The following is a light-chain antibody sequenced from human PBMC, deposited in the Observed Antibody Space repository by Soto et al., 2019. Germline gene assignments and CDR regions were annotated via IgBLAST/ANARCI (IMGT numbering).Light chain of an antibody. CDR3: CSHAGSYTYV. J-gene: IGLJ1*01. CDR1: SSDVGGYNY. V-gene: IGLV2-11*01. Sequence: QSVLADRRSGSGSPGQSFTIPCTGTSSDVGGYNYVSWYQQYPGKVPKLMIYGVTKRPSGVPDRFSGSKSGNTASLTISGLQAEDEADYYCCSHAGSYTYVFGTGTKVTVL. CDR2: GVT.